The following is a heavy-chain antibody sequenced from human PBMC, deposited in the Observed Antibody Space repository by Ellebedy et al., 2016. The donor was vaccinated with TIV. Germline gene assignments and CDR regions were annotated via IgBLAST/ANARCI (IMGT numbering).Heavy chain of an antibody. D-gene: IGHD4-23*01. J-gene: IGHJ4*02. V-gene: IGHV4-34*01. CDR2: INHGGGT. CDR1: GGSFSGNY. Sequence: SQTLSLTCAVYGGSFSGNYWSWIRQPPGKGLEWIGEINHGGGTNYNPSLKRRVTISVDKSNNHLSLKLTSVTAADTALYYCATMRADYGGNDYWGQGTLVTVSS. CDR3: ATMRADYGGNDY.